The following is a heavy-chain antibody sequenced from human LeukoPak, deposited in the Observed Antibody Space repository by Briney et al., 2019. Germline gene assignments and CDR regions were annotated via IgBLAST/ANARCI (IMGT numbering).Heavy chain of an antibody. V-gene: IGHV3-48*04. CDR1: GFTLSTYT. D-gene: IGHD5-18*01. J-gene: IGHJ4*02. CDR3: ARDTTGGNSYGSSIDY. CDR2: ISSSSSTI. Sequence: PGGSLRLSCAASGFTLSTYTMNWVRQAPGKGLQWFSYISSSSSTIYYADSVKGRFTISRDNAENSLYLQMNSLRAEDTAVYYCARDTTGGNSYGSSIDYWGQGTLVTVSS.